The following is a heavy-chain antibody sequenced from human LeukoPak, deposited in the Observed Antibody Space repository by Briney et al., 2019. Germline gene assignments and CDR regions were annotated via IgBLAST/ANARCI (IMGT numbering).Heavy chain of an antibody. Sequence: GGSLRLSCTASGFTFSTHSMHGVRQAPGKGLEWVANIKQDGSEKYYVDSVKGRFTISRDNAKNSLYLQMNSLRAEDTAVYYCARDRGYSYGPTYYYYGVDVWGQGTTVTVSS. CDR3: ARDRGYSYGPTYYYYGVDV. CDR1: GFTFSTHS. J-gene: IGHJ6*02. D-gene: IGHD5-18*01. V-gene: IGHV3-7*04. CDR2: IKQDGSEK.